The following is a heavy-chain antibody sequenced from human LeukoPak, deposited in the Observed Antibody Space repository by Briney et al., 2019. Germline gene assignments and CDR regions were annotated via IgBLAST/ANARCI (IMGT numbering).Heavy chain of an antibody. V-gene: IGHV3-30-3*01. CDR1: GFTFSSYA. J-gene: IGHJ4*02. D-gene: IGHD2-8*01. CDR3: ARVMVQLSFDY. CDR2: ISYDGSNK. Sequence: GGSLRLSCAASGFTFSSYAMHRVRQAPGKGLEWVAVISYDGSNKYYADSVKGRFTISRDNSKNTLYLQMNSLRAEDTAVYYCARVMVQLSFDYWGQGTLVTVSS.